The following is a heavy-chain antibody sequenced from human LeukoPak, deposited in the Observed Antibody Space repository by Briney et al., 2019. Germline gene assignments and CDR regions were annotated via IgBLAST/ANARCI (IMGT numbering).Heavy chain of an antibody. J-gene: IGHJ4*02. CDR1: GGSISSTNYF. CDR2: IYHTGST. V-gene: IGHV4-39*02. Sequence: SETLSLTCTVSGGSISSTNYFWGWIRQSPGKGLEWIGSIYHTGSTYYNPSLKSRVTISLDASNKQFSLRLSSVTAADTAVYYCARGSHPVTGTLGGYFDPWGQGTLVTVSS. D-gene: IGHD6-19*01. CDR3: ARGSHPVTGTLGGYFDP.